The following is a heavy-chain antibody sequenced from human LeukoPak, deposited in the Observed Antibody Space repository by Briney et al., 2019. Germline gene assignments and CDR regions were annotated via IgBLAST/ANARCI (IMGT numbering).Heavy chain of an antibody. D-gene: IGHD3-9*01. Sequence: ASVKVSCKASGYTFTSYGISWVRQAPGQGLEWMGWISAYNGNTNYAQKFQGRVTMTRDTSISTAYMELSRLRSDDTAVYYCARTDILTGYEPFDYWGQGTLVTVSS. V-gene: IGHV1-18*01. CDR3: ARTDILTGYEPFDY. CDR1: GYTFTSYG. J-gene: IGHJ4*02. CDR2: ISAYNGNT.